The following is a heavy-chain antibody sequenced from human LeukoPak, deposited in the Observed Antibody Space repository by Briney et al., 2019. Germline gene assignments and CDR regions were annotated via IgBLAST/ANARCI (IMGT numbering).Heavy chain of an antibody. CDR2: ISAYNGNT. V-gene: IGHV1-18*01. J-gene: IGHJ4*02. CDR1: GYTFTSYG. Sequence: ASVKVSFTASGYTFTSYGISWVRQAPGQGLEWMGWISAYNGNTNYAQKLQGRVTMTTDTSTSTAYMELRSLRSDDTAVYYCAREVVIHYFDYWGQGTLVTVSS. D-gene: IGHD3-22*01. CDR3: AREVVIHYFDY.